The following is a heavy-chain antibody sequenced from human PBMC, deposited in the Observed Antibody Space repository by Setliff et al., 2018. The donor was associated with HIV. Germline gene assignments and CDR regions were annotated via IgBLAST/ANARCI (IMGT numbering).Heavy chain of an antibody. CDR3: ATNREQLTMTYYYYYMDV. V-gene: IGHV1-69*13. Sequence: SVKVSCKASGGTFSSYAISWVRRAPGQGPEWMGAIIPIFGTTKYAQRFQGRVTITADASTSTAYMELSSLRSEDTAVYYCATNREQLTMTYYYYYMDVWGKGTTVTGLL. D-gene: IGHD6-13*01. J-gene: IGHJ6*03. CDR1: GGTFSSYA. CDR2: IIPIFGTT.